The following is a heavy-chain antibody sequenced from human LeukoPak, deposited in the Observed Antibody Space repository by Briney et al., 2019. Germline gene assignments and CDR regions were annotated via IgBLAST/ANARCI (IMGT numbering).Heavy chain of an antibody. CDR1: GFSFSSYS. Sequence: GGSLRLSCVASGFSFSSYSMTWVRQAPGKGLGWVSYVSFSSRTIYYADSVKGRFTISRNNAANSLYLQMNSLRDEDTGVYFCARDLWETYYYGMDVWGQGTTVTVSS. CDR2: VSFSSRTI. J-gene: IGHJ6*02. V-gene: IGHV3-48*02. CDR3: ARDLWETYYYGMDV. D-gene: IGHD1-26*01.